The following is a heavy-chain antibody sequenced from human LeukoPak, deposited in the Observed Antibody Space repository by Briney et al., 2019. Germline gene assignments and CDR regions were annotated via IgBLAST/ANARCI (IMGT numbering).Heavy chain of an antibody. CDR1: EVTFSSYA. Sequence: ASVKVSCKASEVTFSSYAISWVRQAPGQGLEWMGYISAYSGNTNYAQRLQGRVTMTTDTSTSTAYMELRSLRSDDTAVYFCARDSHIAGVAYYFDYWGQGTLVTVSS. CDR2: ISAYSGNT. CDR3: ARDSHIAGVAYYFDY. V-gene: IGHV1-18*01. D-gene: IGHD6-13*01. J-gene: IGHJ4*02.